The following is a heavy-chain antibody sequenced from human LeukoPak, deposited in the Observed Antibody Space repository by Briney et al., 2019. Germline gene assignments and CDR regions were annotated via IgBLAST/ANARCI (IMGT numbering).Heavy chain of an antibody. Sequence: GGSLRLSCEASGFVLSSYGMHWVRQTPGKGLEWVAVIWHDGSNKHYRDSVKGRFTVTRDNSLNILFLHMDSLRADDTAVYYCARIIINSGYSYGIDFWGQGTLVTVSS. CDR1: GFVLSSYG. CDR3: ARIIINSGYSYGIDF. CDR2: IWHDGSNK. V-gene: IGHV3-33*01. D-gene: IGHD5-18*01. J-gene: IGHJ4*02.